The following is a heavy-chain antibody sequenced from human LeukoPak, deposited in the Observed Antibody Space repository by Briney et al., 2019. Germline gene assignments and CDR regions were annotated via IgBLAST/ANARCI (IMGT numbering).Heavy chain of an antibody. CDR1: GFTFSTSW. CDR3: VRAHHPGGWFDP. J-gene: IGHJ5*02. CDR2: MNQDGSEI. Sequence: GGSLRFSCAASGFTFSTSWMTWIRQAPGKGLEWVASMNQDGSEIHYVDSVKGRFTISRDNAKNSLFLQMNSLTADDTAVHYCVRAHHPGGWFDPWGQGTLVTVSS. V-gene: IGHV3-7*04. D-gene: IGHD3-10*01.